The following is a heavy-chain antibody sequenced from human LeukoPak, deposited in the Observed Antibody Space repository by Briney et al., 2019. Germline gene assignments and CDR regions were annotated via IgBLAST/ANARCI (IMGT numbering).Heavy chain of an antibody. D-gene: IGHD6-19*01. CDR2: MRYSGST. J-gene: IGHJ4*02. CDR3: ASIAVRNNYFEY. CDR1: GGSISTYY. Sequence: PSETLSLTCTVSGGSISTYYWSWIRQPPGKGLEWIGYMRYSGSTNYNPSFKSRATASVDMSKNQLSLKLSSVTAADTAVYYCASIAVRNNYFEYWGQGTQVTVSS. V-gene: IGHV4-59*01.